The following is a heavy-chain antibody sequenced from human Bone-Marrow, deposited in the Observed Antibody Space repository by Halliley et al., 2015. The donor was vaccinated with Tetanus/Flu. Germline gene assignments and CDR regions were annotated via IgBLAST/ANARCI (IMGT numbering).Heavy chain of an antibody. D-gene: IGHD2-21*01. V-gene: IGHV3-74*01. CDR3: AREDIVVVLASRRGVFFDI. J-gene: IGHJ3*02. Sequence: HRDGGHTHYADSVQGRFTIARDNAKNTVNLQMNSLTADDTAVYYCAREDIVVVLASRRGVFFDIWGPGTMVSVSS. CDR2: HRDGGHT.